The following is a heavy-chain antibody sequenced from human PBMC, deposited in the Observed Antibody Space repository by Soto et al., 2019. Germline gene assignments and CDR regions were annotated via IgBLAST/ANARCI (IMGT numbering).Heavy chain of an antibody. Sequence: QVQLQESGPGLVKPSGTLSLTCAASGGSISISTCWGWVRHPPGKGLEWIGEIYHSGSTNYNPSLKSRVTISVDKSKNQFSLKLSSVTAADTAVYYCARVPSGGIRYSFPPRDWGQGTLVTVSS. CDR2: IYHSGST. D-gene: IGHD3-9*01. CDR1: GGSISISTC. J-gene: IGHJ4*02. CDR3: ARVPSGGIRYSFPPRD. V-gene: IGHV4-4*02.